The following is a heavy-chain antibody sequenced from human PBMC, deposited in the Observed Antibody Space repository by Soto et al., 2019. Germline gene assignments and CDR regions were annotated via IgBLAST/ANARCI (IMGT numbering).Heavy chain of an antibody. V-gene: IGHV3-74*03. Sequence: VHLVESGGGLVQPGGSLRLSCAASGFNFSNHWMHWVRQRPAEGLVWVSRITSDGKSKAYAESVKGRVAISRDNAKNPLYLQRNGLTAEDTAVYYCARESGDWPLNWFDPWGPGTLVTVSS. J-gene: IGHJ5*02. CDR3: ARESGDWPLNWFDP. D-gene: IGHD2-21*02. CDR2: ITSDGKSK. CDR1: GFNFSNHW.